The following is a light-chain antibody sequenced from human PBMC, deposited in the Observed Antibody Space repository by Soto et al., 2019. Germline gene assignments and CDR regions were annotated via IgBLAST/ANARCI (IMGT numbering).Light chain of an antibody. J-gene: IGKJ4*01. V-gene: IGKV3-20*01. Sequence: EIVLTQSPGTLSLSPGERATLSCRASQTVNSNYLAWYQQRAGQAHRLLIYGASTRAADIPDRFSGSGSGTDFTLTISRLEPEDFAVYYCQQDDRSPLITFGGGTKVEIK. CDR3: QQDDRSPLIT. CDR1: QTVNSNY. CDR2: GAS.